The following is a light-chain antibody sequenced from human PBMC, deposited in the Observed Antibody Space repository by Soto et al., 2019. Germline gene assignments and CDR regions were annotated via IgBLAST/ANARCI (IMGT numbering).Light chain of an antibody. CDR1: SSNIGAGFD. V-gene: IGLV1-40*01. CDR3: QSYDNSLSYV. Sequence: QSVLARPPSVSGAPGRRVASACTGRSSNIGAGFDVHWYQQLPGIAPKLLIYYNTNRPSGVPDRFSGSKSGTSASLAITGLQAEDEADYYCQSYDNSLSYVFGTGTKVTVL. J-gene: IGLJ1*01. CDR2: YNT.